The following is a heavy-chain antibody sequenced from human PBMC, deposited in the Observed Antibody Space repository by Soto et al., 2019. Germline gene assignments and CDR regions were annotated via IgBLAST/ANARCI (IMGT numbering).Heavy chain of an antibody. CDR3: ASLAAAGSENDAFDI. CDR2: ISSSGSTI. D-gene: IGHD6-13*01. Sequence: PGGSLRLCCAASGFTFSDYYMSWIRQAPGKGLEWVSYISSSGSTIYYADSVKGRFTISRDNAKNSLYLQMNSLRAEDTAVYYCASLAAAGSENDAFDIWGQGTMVTVSS. J-gene: IGHJ3*02. CDR1: GFTFSDYY. V-gene: IGHV3-11*01.